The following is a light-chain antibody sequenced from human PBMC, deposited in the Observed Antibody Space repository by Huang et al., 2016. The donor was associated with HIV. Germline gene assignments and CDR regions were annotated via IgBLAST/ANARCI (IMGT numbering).Light chain of an antibody. V-gene: IGKV1-39*01. CDR2: AAS. CDR1: QSINTY. CDR3: QQTYTGVT. J-gene: IGKJ1*01. Sequence: DIQMTQSPSSLSASVGDRVTITCRASQSINTYLNWFQQKPGKAPKVLISAASTLQSGVPSRFSGGGSGTHFTLTITSLQPEDFATYYFQQTYTGVTFGQGTKVEIK.